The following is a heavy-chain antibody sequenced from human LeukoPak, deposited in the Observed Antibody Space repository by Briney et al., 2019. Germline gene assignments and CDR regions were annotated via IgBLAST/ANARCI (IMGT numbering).Heavy chain of an antibody. D-gene: IGHD4-23*01. J-gene: IGHJ5*02. CDR3: ARSVADRRENWFDP. Sequence: PGGSLRLSCAASGFTFSSYSMNWVRQAPGKGLEWVSYISSSSSTIYYADSVKGRFTISRDNAKNSLYLQMNSLRAEDTAVYYCARSVADRRENWFDPWGQGTPVTVSS. V-gene: IGHV3-48*01. CDR1: GFTFSSYS. CDR2: ISSSSSTI.